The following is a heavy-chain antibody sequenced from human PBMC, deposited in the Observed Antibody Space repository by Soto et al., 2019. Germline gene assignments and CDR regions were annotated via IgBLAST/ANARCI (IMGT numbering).Heavy chain of an antibody. CDR2: ISYDGSNK. J-gene: IGHJ5*02. Sequence: PGGSLRLSCAASGFTFSTYAMHWCRQAPGKGLEWVAVISYDGSNKYYGDSVKGRFTISRDNSKNTVYLQMNSLRAEDTAVYYCARPPIPQYSSGWYGWFDPWGQGTLVTVSS. CDR3: ARPPIPQYSSGWYGWFDP. V-gene: IGHV3-30-3*01. D-gene: IGHD6-19*01. CDR1: GFTFSTYA.